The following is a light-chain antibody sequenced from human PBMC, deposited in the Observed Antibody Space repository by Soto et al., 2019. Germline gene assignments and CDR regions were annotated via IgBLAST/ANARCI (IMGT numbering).Light chain of an antibody. CDR3: SSYTGSSTLYV. J-gene: IGLJ1*01. V-gene: IGLV2-14*01. CDR1: NSDVGGYNY. Sequence: QSVLTQPRSVSGSPGQSVTISCTGTNSDVGGYNYVSWYQQYPGKAPKLMIFEVSNRPSGVSYRFSGSKSGNTASLTISGLQAEDEADYYCSSYTGSSTLYVFGTGTKLTVL. CDR2: EVS.